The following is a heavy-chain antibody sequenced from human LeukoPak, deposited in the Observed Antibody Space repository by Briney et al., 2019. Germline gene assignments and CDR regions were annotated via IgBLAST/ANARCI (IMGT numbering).Heavy chain of an antibody. CDR1: GGTFSSYA. D-gene: IGHD2-15*01. Sequence: ASVRVSCKASGGTFSSYAISWVRQAPGQGLEWMGRIIPILGIANYAQKFQGRVTITADKSTSTAYMELSSLRSEDTAVYYCAREYIVVVVAHSEKWFDPWGQGTLVTVSS. CDR3: AREYIVVVVAHSEKWFDP. J-gene: IGHJ5*02. V-gene: IGHV1-69*04. CDR2: IIPILGIA.